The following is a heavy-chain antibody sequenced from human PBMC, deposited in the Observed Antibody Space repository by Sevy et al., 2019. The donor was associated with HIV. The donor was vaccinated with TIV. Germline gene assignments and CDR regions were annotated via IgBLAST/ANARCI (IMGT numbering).Heavy chain of an antibody. J-gene: IGHJ4*02. CDR2: IIPIFGTA. Sequence: ASVKVSCKASGGTFSSYAISWVRQAPGQGIEWMGGIIPIFGTANYAQKFQGRVTITADESTSTAYMELSSLRSEDTAVYYCARGRPYYDILTGSHYFDYSGQGTLVTVSS. CDR1: GGTFSSYA. CDR3: ARGRPYYDILTGSHYFDY. D-gene: IGHD3-9*01. V-gene: IGHV1-69*13.